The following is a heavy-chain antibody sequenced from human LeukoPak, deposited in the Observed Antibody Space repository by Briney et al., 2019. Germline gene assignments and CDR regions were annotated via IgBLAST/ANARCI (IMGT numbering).Heavy chain of an antibody. J-gene: IGHJ3*02. CDR3: ARVRRGSPDAFDI. CDR1: GDSISSYY. V-gene: IGHV4-59*01. D-gene: IGHD1-26*01. CDR2: IYYSGIT. Sequence: SETLSLTCTVSGDSISSYYWSWIRQPPGKGLEGSGYIYYSGITNYNPSLRSRGTISVDTSKNQFSLKLSSVTAADTAVYYCARVRRGSPDAFDIWGQGTMVTVSS.